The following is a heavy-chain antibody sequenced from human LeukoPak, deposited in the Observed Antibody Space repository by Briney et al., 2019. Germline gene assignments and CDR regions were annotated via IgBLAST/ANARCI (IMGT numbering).Heavy chain of an antibody. D-gene: IGHD5-18*01. Sequence: GGSLRLSCAASGFTFSSYWMHWVRHTPGKGLVWVSRIKGDGSSTSYADSVKGRFTISRDNAKNTLYLQMNSLRAEDTAVYYCARDGYSFGHDFDYWGQGTLITVSS. J-gene: IGHJ4*02. CDR1: GFTFSSYW. V-gene: IGHV3-74*01. CDR2: IKGDGSST. CDR3: ARDGYSFGHDFDY.